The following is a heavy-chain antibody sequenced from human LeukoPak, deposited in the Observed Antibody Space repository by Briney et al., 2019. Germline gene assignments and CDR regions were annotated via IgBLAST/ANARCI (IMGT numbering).Heavy chain of an antibody. CDR2: ISGSGGST. D-gene: IGHD2/OR15-2a*01. V-gene: IGHV3-23*01. Sequence: GGSLRLSCAASGFTFSSYAMSWVRQAPGKGLEWVSAISGSGGSTYYADSVKGRFTISRDNSKNTLYLQMNSLRAEDTAVYYRAKDPTPFEGAFDIWGQGTMVTVSS. CDR1: GFTFSSYA. J-gene: IGHJ3*02. CDR3: AKDPTPFEGAFDI.